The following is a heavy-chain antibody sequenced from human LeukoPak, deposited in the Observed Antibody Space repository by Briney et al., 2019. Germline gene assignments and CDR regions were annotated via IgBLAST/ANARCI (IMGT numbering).Heavy chain of an antibody. CDR1: GGSISSSSYY. J-gene: IGHJ6*03. V-gene: IGHV4-39*01. CDR2: IYYSGST. CDR3: ARAGRGGYYYYMDV. Sequence: PSETLSLTCTVSGGSISSSSYYWGWIRQPPGKGLEWIGSIYYSGSTYYNPSLKSRVTISVDTSKNQFSLKLSSVTAADTAVYYCARAGRGGYYYYMDVRGKGTTVTVSS. D-gene: IGHD1-26*01.